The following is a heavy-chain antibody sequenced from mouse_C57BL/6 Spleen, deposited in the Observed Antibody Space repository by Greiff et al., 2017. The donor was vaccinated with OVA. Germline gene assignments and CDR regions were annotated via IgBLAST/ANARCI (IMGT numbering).Heavy chain of an antibody. V-gene: IGHV5-6*01. J-gene: IGHJ4*01. Sequence: EVKLVESGGDLVKPGGSLKLSCAASGFTFSSYGMSWVRQTPDKRLEWVATISSGGSYTYYPDSVKGRFTISRDNAKNTLYLQMSSLKSEDTAMYYCARVRENYAMDYWGQGTSVTVSS. CDR2: ISSGGSYT. CDR1: GFTFSSYG. CDR3: ARVRENYAMDY. D-gene: IGHD1-1*01.